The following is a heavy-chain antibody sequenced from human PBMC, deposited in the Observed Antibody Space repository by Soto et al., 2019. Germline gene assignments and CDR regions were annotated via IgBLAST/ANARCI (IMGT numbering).Heavy chain of an antibody. J-gene: IGHJ6*02. V-gene: IGHV3-21*01. Sequence: EVQLVESGGGLVKVGGSLRLSCAASGFTFSSYSMDWVRQGPGKGLEWVASISSSSTYISYAASLKGRFTISRDNANNSLYLQVNSLRAEDTAVYYCARSRHVPRLAYCGGDCYSQSGLDVWGHGTTVTVSS. CDR1: GFTFSSYS. D-gene: IGHD2-21*02. CDR3: ARSRHVPRLAYCGGDCYSQSGLDV. CDR2: ISSSSTYI.